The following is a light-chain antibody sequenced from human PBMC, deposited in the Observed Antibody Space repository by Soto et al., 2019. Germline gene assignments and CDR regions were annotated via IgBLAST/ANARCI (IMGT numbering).Light chain of an antibody. Sequence: DIQMTQSPSSLSASVGDRVTITCRASQSISSYLNWYQQKPGKAPKLLIYAASSLQSGVPSRFSGSGSGTEFTLTISSLQPDDFATDYCQQYNSNSPVGQGTRLEIK. CDR1: QSISSY. J-gene: IGKJ5*01. V-gene: IGKV1-39*01. CDR2: AAS. CDR3: QQYNSNSP.